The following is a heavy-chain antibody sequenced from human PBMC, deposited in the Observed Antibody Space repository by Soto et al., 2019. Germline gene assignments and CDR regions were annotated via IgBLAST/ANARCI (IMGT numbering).Heavy chain of an antibody. CDR1: GYTFTGYY. D-gene: IGHD6-6*01. CDR2: INPNSGGT. CDR3: ARVEYSSSSTEDYYYYGMDV. Sequence: ASVKVSCKASGYTFTGYYMHWVRQAPGQGLEWMGWINPNSGGTNYAQKFQGWVTMTRDTSISTAYMELSRLRSDDTAVYYCARVEYSSSSTEDYYYYGMDVWGQGTTVTVSS. J-gene: IGHJ6*02. V-gene: IGHV1-2*04.